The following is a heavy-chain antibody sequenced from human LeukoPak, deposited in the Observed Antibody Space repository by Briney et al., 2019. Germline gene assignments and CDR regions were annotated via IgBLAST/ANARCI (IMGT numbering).Heavy chain of an antibody. D-gene: IGHD3-22*01. J-gene: IGHJ4*02. V-gene: IGHV4-34*01. Sequence: SETLSLTCAVYGGSFSGYYWSWIRQPPGKGLEWIGEINHSGSTNYNPSLKSRVTISVDTSKNQFSLKLSSVTAADTAVYYCARRPPHYYDSSGYYGYWGQGTLVTVSS. CDR1: GGSFSGYY. CDR2: INHSGST. CDR3: ARRPPHYYDSSGYYGY.